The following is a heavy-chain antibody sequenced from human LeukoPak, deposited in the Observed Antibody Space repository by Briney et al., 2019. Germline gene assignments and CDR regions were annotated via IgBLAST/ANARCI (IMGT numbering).Heavy chain of an antibody. V-gene: IGHV4-39*01. CDR3: ARRIAVAGTGYFQH. CDR2: IYYTGST. D-gene: IGHD6-19*01. J-gene: IGHJ1*01. CDR1: GGSISSSSYY. Sequence: SETVSLTCTVSGGSISSSSYYWGWIRQPPGKELEWIGSIYYTGSTYYNSSLKSRVTISVDTSKNQFSLKLRSVTAADTAVYYCARRIAVAGTGYFQHWGQGTLVTVSS.